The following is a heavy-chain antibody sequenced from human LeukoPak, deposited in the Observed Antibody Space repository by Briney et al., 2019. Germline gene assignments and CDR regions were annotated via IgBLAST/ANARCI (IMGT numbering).Heavy chain of an antibody. CDR3: ARDSGYSGYSDY. CDR2: ISCSSSYT. CDR1: GFTFSDYY. Sequence: PGGSLRLFCGASGFTFSDYYMSWIRQPSGKGLEGVSYISCSSSYTDYSDSLKGRFTISRENAKNSMNLEMNSLRAEDTAVYYCARDSGYSGYSDYWGQGTLVTVSS. V-gene: IGHV3-11*05. D-gene: IGHD5-12*01. J-gene: IGHJ4*02.